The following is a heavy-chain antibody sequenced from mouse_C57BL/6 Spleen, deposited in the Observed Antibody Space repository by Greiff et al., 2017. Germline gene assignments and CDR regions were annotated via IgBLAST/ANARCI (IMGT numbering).Heavy chain of an antibody. D-gene: IGHD1-1*01. CDR3: ARDRNYYGSSESFDY. CDR1: GFTFSDYY. V-gene: IGHV5-16*01. CDR2: INYDGSST. J-gene: IGHJ2*01. Sequence: EVHLVESEGGLVQPGSSMKLSCTASGFTFSDYYMAWVRQVPEKGLEWVANINYDGSSTYYLDSLKSRFIISRDNAKNILYLQMSSLKSEDTATYYCARDRNYYGSSESFDYWGQGTTLTVSS.